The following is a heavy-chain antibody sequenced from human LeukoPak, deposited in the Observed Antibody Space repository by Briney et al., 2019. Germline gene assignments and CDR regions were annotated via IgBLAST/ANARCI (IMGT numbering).Heavy chain of an antibody. CDR2: IYYSGST. V-gene: IGHV4-59*01. CDR3: ARGLDPGEQLVT. CDR1: AGSISRYY. Sequence: SETLSLTCTVSAGSISRYYWSWIRQPPGKGLEWIGYIYYSGSTNYNPSLKSRVTISVDTSKNQFSLKLSSVTAADTAVYYCARGLDPGEQLVTWGQGTLVTVSS. J-gene: IGHJ5*02. D-gene: IGHD6-6*01.